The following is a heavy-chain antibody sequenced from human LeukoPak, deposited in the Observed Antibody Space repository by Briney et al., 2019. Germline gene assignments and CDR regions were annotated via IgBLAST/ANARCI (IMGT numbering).Heavy chain of an antibody. CDR1: GGSISSSSYY. CDR3: ARVITMVRGVSNWFDP. Sequence: SETLSLTCTVSGGSISSSSYYWGWIRQPPGKGLEWIGIIYYSGSTYYNPSLKSRVTISVDTSKNQFSLKLSSVTAADTAVYYCARVITMVRGVSNWFDPWGQGTLVTVSS. CDR2: IYYSGST. V-gene: IGHV4-39*01. D-gene: IGHD3-10*01. J-gene: IGHJ5*02.